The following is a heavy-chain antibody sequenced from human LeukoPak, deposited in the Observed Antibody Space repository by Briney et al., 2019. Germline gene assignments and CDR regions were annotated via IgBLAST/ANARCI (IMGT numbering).Heavy chain of an antibody. Sequence: PGGSLRLSCVASGFRFTTYWMSWVRQAPGKGLEWVAHIKQDGSEKFSADSVKGRFTITRDNAENSLYLQMNSLRAEDTAMYYCARQGGFGEPTFGTQYDYWGQGTLVTVSS. CDR1: GFRFTTYW. D-gene: IGHD3-10*01. J-gene: IGHJ4*02. CDR2: IKQDGSEK. V-gene: IGHV3-7*01. CDR3: ARQGGFGEPTFGTQYDY.